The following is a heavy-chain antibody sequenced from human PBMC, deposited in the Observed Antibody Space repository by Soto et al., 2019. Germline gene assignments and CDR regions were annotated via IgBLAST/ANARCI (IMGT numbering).Heavy chain of an antibody. J-gene: IGHJ4*02. CDR2: MWSEGGNK. V-gene: IGHV3-33*01. CDR1: GFTFSSYG. D-gene: IGHD3-22*01. Sequence: QVQLVESGGVVVQPGRSLRLSCVASGFTFSSYGMHWVRQAPGKGLEWVAVMWSEGGNKYYADSVKGRFTISRDNSKNTLYLQMNSLRAEDTAVYYCARDPPDDSSGYFSLDCWGQGTLVTVSS. CDR3: ARDPPDDSSGYFSLDC.